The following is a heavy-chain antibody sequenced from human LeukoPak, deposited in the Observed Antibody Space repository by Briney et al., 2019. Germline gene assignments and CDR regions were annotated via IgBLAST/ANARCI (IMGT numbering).Heavy chain of an antibody. V-gene: IGHV3-74*01. Sequence: GGSLRLSCIASGFTFSKNWMHWVRQAPGKGLVWVSRIQGDGSNTNYADSVKGRFSISSDNAKNTVYLQMNSLRAEDTGIYYCARGTSAGGPISPFDFWGQGTLVTVSS. D-gene: IGHD6-13*01. CDR1: GFTFSKNW. CDR3: ARGTSAGGPISPFDF. CDR2: IQGDGSNT. J-gene: IGHJ4*02.